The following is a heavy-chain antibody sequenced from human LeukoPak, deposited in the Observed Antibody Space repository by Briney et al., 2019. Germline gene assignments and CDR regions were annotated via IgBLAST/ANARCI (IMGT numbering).Heavy chain of an antibody. V-gene: IGHV4-31*03. CDR2: IYYSGST. D-gene: IGHD2-2*01. CDR3: ARYCSSTSCSRNDAFDI. J-gene: IGHJ3*02. Sequence: SETLSLTCTVSGGSISSGGYYWSWIRQHPGKGLEWIGYIYYSGSTYYNPSLKSRVTISVDTSKNQFSLKLSSVTAADTPVYYCARYCSSTSCSRNDAFDIWGQGTMVTVSS. CDR1: GGSISSGGYY.